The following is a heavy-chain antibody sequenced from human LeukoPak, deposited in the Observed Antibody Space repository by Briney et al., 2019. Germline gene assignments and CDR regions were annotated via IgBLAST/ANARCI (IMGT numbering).Heavy chain of an antibody. D-gene: IGHD6-19*01. Sequence: SETLSLTCVVHGGSFSGYYWSWIRRPPGKGLEWIGEINHSGGTNYNPSPKSRVTISLDTSKNQFSLKLTSVTAADTAVYYCARMAGYYFGYWGQGTLVTASS. J-gene: IGHJ4*02. V-gene: IGHV4-34*01. CDR2: INHSGGT. CDR3: ARMAGYYFGY. CDR1: GGSFSGYY.